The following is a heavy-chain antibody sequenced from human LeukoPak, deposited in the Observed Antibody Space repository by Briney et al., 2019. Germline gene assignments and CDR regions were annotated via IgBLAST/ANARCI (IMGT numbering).Heavy chain of an antibody. CDR2: IIPIFGTA. Sequence: SVKVSCKASGGTFSSYAISWVRQAPGQGLEWMGGIIPIFGTANYAQKFQGRVTIITDESTSTAYMELSSLRSEDTAVYYCARDHRYCSSTSCYPYYWGQGTLVTVSS. J-gene: IGHJ4*02. CDR1: GGTFSSYA. V-gene: IGHV1-69*05. CDR3: ARDHRYCSSTSCYPYY. D-gene: IGHD2-2*01.